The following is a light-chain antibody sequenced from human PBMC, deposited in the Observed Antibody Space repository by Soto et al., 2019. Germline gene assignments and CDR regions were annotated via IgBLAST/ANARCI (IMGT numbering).Light chain of an antibody. J-gene: IGKJ5*01. CDR1: QSVADN. CDR3: QQYNNWPIT. Sequence: EVVMTQSPATLSVSPGERVTLSCRSSQSVADNLAWFQQKPGQGPRLLIYGASTRATGIPARFSGSGSETDFTLTISSLRSEDSALYHCQQYNNWPITFGQGTRLRL. CDR2: GAS. V-gene: IGKV3-15*01.